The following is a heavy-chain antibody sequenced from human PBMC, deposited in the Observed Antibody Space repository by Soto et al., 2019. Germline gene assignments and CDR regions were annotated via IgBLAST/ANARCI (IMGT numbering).Heavy chain of an antibody. D-gene: IGHD1-26*01. J-gene: IGHJ4*02. CDR1: GGSVGSYQ. V-gene: IGHV4-59*02. CDR2: TSYSGNT. Sequence: PSETLCLTCTISGGSVGSYQWSWIRQPPGKGLEWIGLTSYSGNTVYNPSLKSRVAFSVDTSKNHFSLTLTSVTAADTAVYYCARDGVGPFDYWGQGTLVTVSS. CDR3: ARDGVGPFDY.